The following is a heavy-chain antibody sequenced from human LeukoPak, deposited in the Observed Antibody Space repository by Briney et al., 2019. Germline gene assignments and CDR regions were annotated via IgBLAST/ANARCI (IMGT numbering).Heavy chain of an antibody. CDR1: GFTFGDYA. CDR2: IRSKAYGETT. V-gene: IGHV3-49*03. D-gene: IGHD2-21*02. J-gene: IGHJ4*02. CDR3: AREAQHSDFYIPFDY. Sequence: GGSLRLSCSASGFTFGDYAMSWFRQAPGKRLEWVSFIRSKAYGETTVYAAPVRGRFTISRDDSKGIAYLQINSLKIEDTAVYYCAREAQHSDFYIPFDYWGQGTQITVSS.